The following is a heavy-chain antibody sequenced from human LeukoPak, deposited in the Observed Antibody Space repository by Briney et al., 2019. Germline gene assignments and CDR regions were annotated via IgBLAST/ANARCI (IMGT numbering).Heavy chain of an antibody. CDR1: GGSISSGSYY. CDR3: ARVASYSAYYMDV. J-gene: IGHJ6*03. CDR2: IYTSGST. D-gene: IGHD1-26*01. Sequence: SETLSLTCTVSGGSISSGSYYWSWIRQPAGKGLEWIGRIYTSGSTNYNPSLKSRVTISVDTSKNQFSLKLSSVTAADTAVYYCARVASYSAYYMDVWGKGTTVTVSS. V-gene: IGHV4-61*02.